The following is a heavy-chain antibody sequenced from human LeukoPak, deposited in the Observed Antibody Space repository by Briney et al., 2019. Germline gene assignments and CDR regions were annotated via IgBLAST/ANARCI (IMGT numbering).Heavy chain of an antibody. CDR2: INSDGSST. J-gene: IGHJ4*02. CDR1: GFTLSSYW. CDR3: ARDSPYSSGWSPDFDY. D-gene: IGHD6-19*01. V-gene: IGHV3-74*01. Sequence: GGSLRLSCAASGFTLSSYWMHWVRQAPGKGLVWVSRINSDGSSTSYADSVKGRFTISRDNAKNTLYLQMNSLRAEDTAVYYCARDSPYSSGWSPDFDYWGQGTLVTVSS.